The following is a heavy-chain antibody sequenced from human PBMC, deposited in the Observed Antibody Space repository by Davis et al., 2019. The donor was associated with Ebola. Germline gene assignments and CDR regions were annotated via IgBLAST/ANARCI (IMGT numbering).Heavy chain of an antibody. CDR2: IRSKANSYAT. V-gene: IGHV3-73*01. CDR1: GFTFSSYA. J-gene: IGHJ4*02. Sequence: GGSLRLSCAASGFTFSSYAMSWVRQASGKGLEWVGRIRSKANSYATAYAASVKGRFTISRDDSKNTAYLQMNSLKTEDTAVYYCTRPGYSGTIRDYWGQGTLVTVSS. CDR3: TRPGYSGTIRDY. D-gene: IGHD1-26*01.